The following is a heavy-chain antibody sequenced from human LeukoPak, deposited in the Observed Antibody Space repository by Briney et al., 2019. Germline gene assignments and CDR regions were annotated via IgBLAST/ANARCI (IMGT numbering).Heavy chain of an antibody. CDR1: GYSISSGYY. V-gene: IGHV4-38-2*02. D-gene: IGHD2-2*01. CDR3: ARAPSSTSRNWFDP. Sequence: SETLSLTCTVSGYSISSGYYWGWIRQPPGKGLEWIGSIYHSGSTNYNPSLKSRVTISVDTSKNQFSLKLSSVTAADTAVYYCARAPSSTSRNWFDPWGQGTLVTVSS. J-gene: IGHJ5*02. CDR2: IYHSGST.